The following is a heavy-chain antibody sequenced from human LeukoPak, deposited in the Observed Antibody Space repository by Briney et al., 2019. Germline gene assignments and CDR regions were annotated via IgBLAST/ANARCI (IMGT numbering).Heavy chain of an antibody. CDR2: IYPGDSDT. CDR3: ARHSGYCSDGSCSNWFDP. CDR1: GYSFTSYW. J-gene: IGHJ5*02. V-gene: IGHV5-51*01. Sequence: KPGESLKISCKGSGYSFTSYWIGWVRQMPGKGLEWMGIIYPGDSDTRYSPSFQGQVTISADKSISTAYLQWSSLKASDTAMYYCARHSGYCSDGSCSNWFDPWGQGTLVTVSS. D-gene: IGHD2-15*01.